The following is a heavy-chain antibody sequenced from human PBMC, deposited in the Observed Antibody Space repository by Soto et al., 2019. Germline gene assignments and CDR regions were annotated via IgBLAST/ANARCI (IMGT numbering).Heavy chain of an antibody. V-gene: IGHV3-30*18. CDR2: ISYDGSNK. CDR1: GFTFSSYG. CDR3: AKGGSSSWYTVSTPNYGMDV. Sequence: PGGSLSLSCAASGFTFSSYGMHWVRQAPGKGLEWVAVISYDGSNKYYADSVKGRFTISRDNSKNTLYLQMNSLRAEDTAVYYCAKGGSSSWYTVSTPNYGMDVWGQGTTVTVSS. D-gene: IGHD6-13*01. J-gene: IGHJ6*02.